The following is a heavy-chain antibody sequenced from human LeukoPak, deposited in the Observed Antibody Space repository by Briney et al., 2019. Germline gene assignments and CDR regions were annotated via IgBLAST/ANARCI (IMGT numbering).Heavy chain of an antibody. J-gene: IGHJ4*02. V-gene: IGHV5-51*01. CDR1: GYSFTSYW. CDR2: IYPGDSDT. CDR3: ARRRGTGYYYVDY. Sequence: GESLQISFKGSGYSFTSYWIGWVRQMPGKGLEWMGIIYPGDSDTRYTPSFQGQVTISADKSISTAYLQWSNLKASDTAMYYCARRRGTGYYYVDYWGQGTLVTVSS. D-gene: IGHD3-9*01.